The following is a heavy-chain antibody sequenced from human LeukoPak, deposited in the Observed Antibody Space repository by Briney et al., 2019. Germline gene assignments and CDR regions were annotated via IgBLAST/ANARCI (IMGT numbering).Heavy chain of an antibody. CDR3: AKVPYSDFWSGYSYYFDY. D-gene: IGHD3-3*01. J-gene: IGHJ4*02. V-gene: IGHV3-23*01. CDR1: GLTFRSYA. Sequence: GGSLRLSCAASGLTFRSYAMTWVRQAPGKGLEWVSGISGSGGSTHYGDSVKGRFTISRDNSKSTLYLQMNSLRAEDTAVYYCAKVPYSDFWSGYSYYFDYWGQGTLVTVSS. CDR2: ISGSGGST.